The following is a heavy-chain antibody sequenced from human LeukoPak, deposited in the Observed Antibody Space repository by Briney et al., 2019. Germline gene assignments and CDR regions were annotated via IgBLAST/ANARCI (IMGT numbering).Heavy chain of an antibody. CDR2: ITSTSSYI. V-gene: IGHV3-21*01. CDR1: GFTFSSYS. CDR3: ARDPYSGNYGNYYYYYMDV. Sequence: GGSLRLSCAASGFTFSSYSMNWVRQAPGKGLEWVSSITSTSSYIYYADSVKGRFTISRDNAKNSLYLQMNSLRAEDTALYFCARDPYSGNYGNYYYYYMDVWGKGTTVTISS. D-gene: IGHD1-26*01. J-gene: IGHJ6*03.